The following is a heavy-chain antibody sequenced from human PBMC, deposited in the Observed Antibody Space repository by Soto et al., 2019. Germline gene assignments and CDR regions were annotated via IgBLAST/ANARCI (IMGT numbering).Heavy chain of an antibody. CDR3: SITRHYHGAAFDS. V-gene: IGHV5-51*01. Sequence: PGESLKISCNGSAYTFTNYYIGWVRQMPGKGLEWMGIIYPGDSETTYSPSFQGQVTFSVDKSLNIAYLQWSSLKASDTGIYYCSITRHYHGAAFDSWGHGTLATV. D-gene: IGHD3-10*01. CDR1: AYTFTNYY. J-gene: IGHJ4*01. CDR2: IYPGDSET.